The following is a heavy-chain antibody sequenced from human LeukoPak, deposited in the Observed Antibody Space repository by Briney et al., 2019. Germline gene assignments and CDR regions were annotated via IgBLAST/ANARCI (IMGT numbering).Heavy chain of an antibody. Sequence: PGGSLILSCAASGFTFSTYGMHWVRQAPGKGLEWVAFIRYDGSNKYYADSVKGRFTISRDNSKNTLYLQMNSLRAEDTAVYYCAKDTTPPKAGFDPWGQGTLVIVSS. V-gene: IGHV3-30*02. CDR3: AKDTTPPKAGFDP. CDR1: GFTFSTYG. CDR2: IRYDGSNK. D-gene: IGHD1-14*01. J-gene: IGHJ5*02.